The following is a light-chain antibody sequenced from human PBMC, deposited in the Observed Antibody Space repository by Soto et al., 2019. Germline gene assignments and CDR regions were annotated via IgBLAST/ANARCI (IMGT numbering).Light chain of an antibody. CDR1: QGISSF. CDR2: AAA. CDR3: QQYLSYPYT. J-gene: IGKJ2*01. Sequence: AIRMTQSPSSISASTGDRVTITSRASQGISSFLAWYQQKPGKAPKLLIYAAATLQRGAPSRFSASGSGTDFTLTISRLQSVDFATYFCQQYLSYPYTFGQGTKLEI. V-gene: IGKV1-8*01.